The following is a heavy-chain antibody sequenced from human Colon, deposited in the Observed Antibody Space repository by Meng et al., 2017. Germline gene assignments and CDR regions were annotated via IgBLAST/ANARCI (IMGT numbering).Heavy chain of an antibody. J-gene: IGHJ2*01. D-gene: IGHD3-22*01. CDR3: ARGYYDSSGYGYWYFDL. Sequence: QVQLQAAGPGLMKPSQTLSLTGPVSGGSISSGDYYWSWIRQPPVKGLEWIGYIYYSGSTYYNPSLKSRVTISVDTSKNQFSLKLSSVTAADTAVYYCARGYYDSSGYGYWYFDLWGRGTLVTVSS. CDR1: GGSISSGDYY. V-gene: IGHV4-30-4*01. CDR2: IYYSGST.